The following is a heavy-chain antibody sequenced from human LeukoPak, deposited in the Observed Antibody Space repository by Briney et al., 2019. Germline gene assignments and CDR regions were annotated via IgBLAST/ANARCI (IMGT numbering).Heavy chain of an antibody. Sequence: SETLSLTCAVCGGSFSGYYWSWIRQPPGKGLEWIGEINHSGSTNYNPSLKSRVTISVDTSKNQFSLKLSSVTAADTAVYYCARGRDGYRDYWGQGTLVTVSS. CDR2: INHSGST. D-gene: IGHD5-24*01. J-gene: IGHJ4*02. CDR3: ARGRDGYRDY. V-gene: IGHV4-34*01. CDR1: GGSFSGYY.